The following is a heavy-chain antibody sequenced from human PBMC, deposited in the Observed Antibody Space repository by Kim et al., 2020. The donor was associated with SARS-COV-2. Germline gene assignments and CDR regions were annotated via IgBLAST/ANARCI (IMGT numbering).Heavy chain of an antibody. Sequence: GGSLRLSCAASGFSFTNFAMSWARQAPGKGLEWVSTISDTGFRTHYADSVKGRFIISRDNSRNTLFLQMNSLRAEDTAVYYCDASDYWGQESLVTVSS. CDR3: DASDY. CDR2: ISDTGFRT. CDR1: GFSFTNFA. D-gene: IGHD2-2*01. J-gene: IGHJ4*02. V-gene: IGHV3-23*01.